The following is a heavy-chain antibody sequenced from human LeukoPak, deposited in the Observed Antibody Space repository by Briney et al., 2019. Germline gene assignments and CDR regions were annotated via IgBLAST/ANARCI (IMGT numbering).Heavy chain of an antibody. CDR3: AKDVRWQLLPYYYFDY. V-gene: IGHV3-30*18. J-gene: IGHJ4*02. D-gene: IGHD2-15*01. CDR2: ISYDGSNK. Sequence: EGSLRLSCAASGFTFSSYGIHWVRQAPGKGLEWVAVISYDGSNKYYADSVKGRFTISRDNSKNTLYLQMNSLRAEDTAVYYCAKDVRWQLLPYYYFDYWGQGTLVTVSS. CDR1: GFTFSSYG.